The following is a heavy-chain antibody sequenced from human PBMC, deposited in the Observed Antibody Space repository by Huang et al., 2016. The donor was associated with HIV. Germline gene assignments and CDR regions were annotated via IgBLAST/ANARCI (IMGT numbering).Heavy chain of an antibody. J-gene: IGHJ4*02. CDR3: AMSLRYQYDSRSYWGRYFDY. CDR2: SVPLFRAP. Sequence: QVQLEQSGPAVRKPGSSVKVSCQASGGSFSAQIISWVRQAPGQRFEWMGGSVPLFRAPAYEQEFKCRITMTAEESTATIYMERNSLTSEDTAVYYCAMSLRYQYDSRSYWGRYFDYWGQGTLVTVSS. D-gene: IGHD3-16*01. V-gene: IGHV1-69*01. CDR1: GGSFSAQI.